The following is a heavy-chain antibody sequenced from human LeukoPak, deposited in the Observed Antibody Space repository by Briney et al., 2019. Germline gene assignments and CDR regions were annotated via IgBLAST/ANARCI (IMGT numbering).Heavy chain of an antibody. CDR2: IHYSGST. CDR1: GGSISSYP. CDR3: ARSVSWGLLVRDDAFDI. V-gene: IGHV4-59*08. D-gene: IGHD2-21*01. J-gene: IGHJ3*02. Sequence: SETLSLTCTVSGGSISSYPWIRIRQPPGKGLEWIGYIHYSGSTNYNPSLKSRVTTSVDTSKKQFSLKLRSVTAADTAVYYCARSVSWGLLVRDDAFDIWGQGTMVTVSS.